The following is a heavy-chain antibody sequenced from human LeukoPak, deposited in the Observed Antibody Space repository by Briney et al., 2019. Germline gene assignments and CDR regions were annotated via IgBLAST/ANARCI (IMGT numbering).Heavy chain of an antibody. D-gene: IGHD2-8*01. J-gene: IGHJ4*02. CDR2: IYYSGST. V-gene: IGHV4-30-4*01. CDR1: GGSISSGDYY. Sequence: SETLSLTCTVSGGSISSGDYYWSWIRQPPGKGLVWIGYIYYSGSTYYNPSLKSRVTISVDTSKNQFSLKLSSVTAADTAVYYCARDQRNNGPFLYYFDYWGQGTLVTVSS. CDR3: ARDQRNNGPFLYYFDY.